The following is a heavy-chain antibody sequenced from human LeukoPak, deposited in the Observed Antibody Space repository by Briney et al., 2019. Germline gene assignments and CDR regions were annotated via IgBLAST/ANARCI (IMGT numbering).Heavy chain of an antibody. J-gene: IGHJ4*02. CDR2: IRSSGSPI. CDR3: VRDPDALDY. CDR1: GFTFSGYS. V-gene: IGHV3-48*02. Sequence: GGSLRLSCAASGFTFSGYSMNWVRQAPGKGLEWVSYIRSSGSPIYYADSVKGRFTISRDSAKNSVYLQMNSLRDEDTAVYYCVRDPDALDYWGQGTLVTVSS.